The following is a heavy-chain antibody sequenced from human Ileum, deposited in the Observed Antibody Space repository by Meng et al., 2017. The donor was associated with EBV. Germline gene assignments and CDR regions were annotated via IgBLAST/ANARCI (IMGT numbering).Heavy chain of an antibody. CDR1: GFTFSDYY. J-gene: IGHJ4*02. CDR2: ITSSGHAV. V-gene: IGHV3-11*01. D-gene: IGHD5-12*01. Sequence: VKHGESGGGLVEPGGSLRLSCAASGFTFSDYYMSWIRQAPGKGLEWLSYITSSGHAVEYADSVKGRFTISRDNAKNSLYLQMNSLRAEDTAVYYCARENSGGFSGCDYWGQGTLVTVSS. CDR3: ARENSGGFSGCDY.